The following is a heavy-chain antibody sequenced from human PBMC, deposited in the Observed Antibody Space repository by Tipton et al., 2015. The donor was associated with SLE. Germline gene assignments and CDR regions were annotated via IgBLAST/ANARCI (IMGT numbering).Heavy chain of an antibody. CDR2: IYTSGST. CDR1: GGSISSYY. Sequence: TLSLTCTVPGGSISSYYWSWIRQPAGKGLEWIGRIYTSGSTNYNPSLKSRVTISVDTSKNQFSLKLSSVTAADTAVYYCARTPYYYDSSGYYPFDYWGQGTLVTVSS. CDR3: ARTPYYYDSSGYYPFDY. D-gene: IGHD3-22*01. V-gene: IGHV4-4*07. J-gene: IGHJ4*02.